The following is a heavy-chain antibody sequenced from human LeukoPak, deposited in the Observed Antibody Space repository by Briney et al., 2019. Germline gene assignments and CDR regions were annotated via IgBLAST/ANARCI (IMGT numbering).Heavy chain of an antibody. CDR1: GFTFSSYA. CDR2: ISYDGSNK. Sequence: PGRSLRLSCAASGFTFSSYAMHWVRQAPGKGLEWVAVISYDGSNKYYADSVKGRFTISRDNSKNTLYLQMNSLRAEDTAVYYCARETHYYYMDVWGKGTTVTVSS. V-gene: IGHV3-30*04. CDR3: ARETHYYYMDV. J-gene: IGHJ6*03.